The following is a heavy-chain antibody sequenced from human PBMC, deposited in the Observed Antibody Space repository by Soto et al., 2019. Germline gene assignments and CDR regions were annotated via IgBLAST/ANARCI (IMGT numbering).Heavy chain of an antibody. Sequence: GALIVACAISGFSVSINYLSGVRQAPGKGLEWVSVHYSGGSTYYADSVQGRFTISRDKSNNTLYLQMRRVRAEDTAVYFCARHRHPRGTVGATSPLDPWGQGTKVTVPQ. D-gene: IGHD1-26*01. J-gene: IGHJ5*02. CDR2: HYSGGST. CDR1: GFSVSINY. V-gene: IGHV3-53*01. CDR3: ARHRHPRGTVGATSPLDP.